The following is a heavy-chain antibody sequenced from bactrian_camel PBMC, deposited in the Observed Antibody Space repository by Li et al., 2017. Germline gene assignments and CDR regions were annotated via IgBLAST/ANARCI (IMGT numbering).Heavy chain of an antibody. V-gene: IGHV3S26*01. CDR1: GYIYSSHC. D-gene: IGHD1*01. CDR3: AAAALCPDLMTAGMQRDDFT. Sequence: HVQLVESGGGAVQAGGSLRLSCVASGYIYSSHCMGWVRQAPGKEREGVAAIGQHGDTSYADSVKGRFAISRDNTRNTLYLQMNSLKPEDTAMYYCAAAALCPDLMTAGMQRDDFTIRAREPRSPSP. CDR2: IGQHGDT. J-gene: IGHJ4*01.